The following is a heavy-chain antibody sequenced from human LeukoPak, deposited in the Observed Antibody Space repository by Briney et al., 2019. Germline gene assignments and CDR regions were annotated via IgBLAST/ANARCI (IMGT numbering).Heavy chain of an antibody. J-gene: IGHJ6*02. V-gene: IGHV1-8*01. CDR2: MNPNSGNT. CDR1: GYTFTSYD. Sequence: ASVKVSCKASGYTFTSYDINWVRQVTGQGLEWMGWMNPNSGNTGYAQKFQGRVTMTRNTSISTAYMELSSLRSEDTAVYYCARGGVTYYDYVWGSSYGMDVWGQGTTVTVSS. CDR3: ARGGVTYYDYVWGSSYGMDV. D-gene: IGHD3-16*01.